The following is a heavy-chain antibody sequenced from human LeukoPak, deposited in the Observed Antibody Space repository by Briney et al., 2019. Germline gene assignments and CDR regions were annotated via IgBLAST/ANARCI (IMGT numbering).Heavy chain of an antibody. CDR1: GYTFTSYD. V-gene: IGHV1-8*01. CDR3: ARDVFLEWFEDYMDV. Sequence: ASVKVSCKTSGYTFTSYDINWVRQATGQGLEWMGWMNPKSGNIGYAQKFQGRITMTRNTSTSTAYMELSSLRSDDTAVYYCARDVFLEWFEDYMDVWGKGTTVTVSS. J-gene: IGHJ6*03. CDR2: MNPKSGNI. D-gene: IGHD3-3*01.